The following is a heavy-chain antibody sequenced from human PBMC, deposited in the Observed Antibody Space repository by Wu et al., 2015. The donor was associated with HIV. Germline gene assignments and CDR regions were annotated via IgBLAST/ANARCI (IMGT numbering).Heavy chain of an antibody. V-gene: IGHV1-2*04. CDR3: SSEHGH. D-gene: IGHD5-24*01. CDR2: INPKNGVT. J-gene: IGHJ4*02. Sequence: QAQLVQSGAEVKKPGASVKVSCKASRYTFTDHYIHWVRQAPGQGLEWMGWINPKNGVTRYTQKFQGWVTLTRDTSISTAYMEVNALGSDDTAVFYCSSEHGHWGQGTLVTV. CDR1: RYTFTDHY.